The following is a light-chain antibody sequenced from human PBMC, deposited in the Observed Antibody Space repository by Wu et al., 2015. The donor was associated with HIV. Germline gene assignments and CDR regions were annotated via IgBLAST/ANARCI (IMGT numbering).Light chain of an antibody. Sequence: DIQMTQSPSSLSASVGDRVTITCRASQSINNFLAWYQQKPGKVPKVLIYAASTLQSGVPSRFSGSGSGTDFTLTISSLQPEDVATYYCQKYNTAPWTFGQGTKVEVK. CDR2: AAS. V-gene: IGKV1-27*01. J-gene: IGKJ1*01. CDR3: QKYNTAPWT. CDR1: QSINNF.